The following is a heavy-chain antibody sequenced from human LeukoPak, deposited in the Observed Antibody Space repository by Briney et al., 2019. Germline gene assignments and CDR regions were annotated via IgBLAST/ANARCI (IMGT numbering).Heavy chain of an antibody. Sequence: PGGSLRLSCAASGFTFSSYEMNWVRQVPGKGLEWVSYISSGGSSIYYADSVKGRFTISRDNSKNSLYLQMNSLRVDDTAVYYCARWYSGYDPKPLDYWGQGTLVTVSS. V-gene: IGHV3-48*03. D-gene: IGHD5-12*01. CDR1: GFTFSSYE. J-gene: IGHJ4*02. CDR3: ARWYSGYDPKPLDY. CDR2: ISSGGSSI.